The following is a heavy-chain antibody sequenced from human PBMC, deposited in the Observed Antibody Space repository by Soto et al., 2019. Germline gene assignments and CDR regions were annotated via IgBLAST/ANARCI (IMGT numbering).Heavy chain of an antibody. D-gene: IGHD3-22*01. V-gene: IGHV1-69*13. CDR2: IIPIFGTA. CDR3: ARPITRIVVIDAFDI. J-gene: IGHJ3*02. CDR1: GGTFSSYA. Sequence: SVKVSCKASGGTFSSYAISWVRQAPGQGLEWMGGIIPIFGTANYAQKFQGRVTITADESTSTAYMELSSLRSEDTAVYYCARPITRIVVIDAFDIWGQGTMVTVSS.